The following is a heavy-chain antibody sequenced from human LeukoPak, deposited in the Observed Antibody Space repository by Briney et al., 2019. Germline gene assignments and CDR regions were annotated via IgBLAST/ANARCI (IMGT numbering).Heavy chain of an antibody. Sequence: SQTLSLTCTVSGGSLSSGDYYWSWIRQPPGKGLEWIGYIYYSGSTYYNPSLKSRVIISVDTSKNQFSLKLSSVTAADTAVYYCARERTGWWDFDYWGQGTLVTVSS. D-gene: IGHD2-15*01. V-gene: IGHV4-30-4*01. CDR2: IYYSGST. CDR3: ARERTGWWDFDY. CDR1: GGSLSSGDYY. J-gene: IGHJ4*02.